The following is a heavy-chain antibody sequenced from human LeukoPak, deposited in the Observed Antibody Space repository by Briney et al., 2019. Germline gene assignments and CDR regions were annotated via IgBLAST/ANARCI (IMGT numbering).Heavy chain of an antibody. V-gene: IGHV3-7*01. J-gene: IGHJ6*02. Sequence: GGPLRLSCAASGFTFSIYWMTWVRQAPGKGLEWVANIKEDGSVKYYVDSVKGRFTISRDNAKKSLYLQMNNLRGEDTAVYFCARRWKLSLDVWGQGTTVTVSS. D-gene: IGHD5-24*01. CDR1: GFTFSIYW. CDR2: IKEDGSVK. CDR3: ARRWKLSLDV.